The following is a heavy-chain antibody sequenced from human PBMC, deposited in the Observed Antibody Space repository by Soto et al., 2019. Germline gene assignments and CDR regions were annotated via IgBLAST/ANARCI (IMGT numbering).Heavy chain of an antibody. Sequence: GGSLRLSCVASGFTFSNYNMNWVRQAPGKGLEWVSHISGTSVYIHYADSVKGRFTISRDNAKNSVYLQMDSLRVEDTAVYYCAREGALKPFSSWGQGALGTVAS. CDR1: GFTFSNYN. V-gene: IGHV3-21*01. CDR3: AREGALKPFSS. J-gene: IGHJ5*02. CDR2: ISGTSVYI.